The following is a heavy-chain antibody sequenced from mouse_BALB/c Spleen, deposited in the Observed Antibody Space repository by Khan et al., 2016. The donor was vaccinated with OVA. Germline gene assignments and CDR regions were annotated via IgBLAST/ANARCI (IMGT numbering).Heavy chain of an antibody. CDR1: GYSFTLYY. D-gene: IGHD2-14*01. Sequence: EVQLQQSGPDLVKPGASVKLSCKASGYSFTLYYMSWVKQSHGKSLEWIGRVNPNTDNINYNQEFKGKAILTVDKSSNTAYMELRSLTSEDSAVYSGARGYDFFASWGQGTLVTVSA. J-gene: IGHJ3*01. CDR2: VNPNTDNI. V-gene: IGHV1-26*01. CDR3: ARGYDFFAS.